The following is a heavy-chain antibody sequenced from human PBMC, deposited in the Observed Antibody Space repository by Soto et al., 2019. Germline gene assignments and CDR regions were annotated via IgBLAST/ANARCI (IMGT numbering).Heavy chain of an antibody. CDR1: GFTFSSYA. CDR2: ISGSGGST. Sequence: PGGSLRLSCAASGFTFSSYAMSWVRQAPGKGLEWVSAISGSGGSTYYADSVKGRFTISRDNSKNTLYLQMNSLRAEDTAVYYCAKDRRPYQLLLDAFDIWGQGTMVTVSS. J-gene: IGHJ3*02. CDR3: AKDRRPYQLLLDAFDI. V-gene: IGHV3-23*01. D-gene: IGHD2-2*01.